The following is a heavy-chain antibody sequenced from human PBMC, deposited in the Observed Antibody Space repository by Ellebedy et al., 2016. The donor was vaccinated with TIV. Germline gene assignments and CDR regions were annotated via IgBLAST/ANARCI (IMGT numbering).Heavy chain of an antibody. CDR1: GFTFNSYW. CDR3: ATDGSYGDYLFPAHAFEI. Sequence: GGSLRLSCAASGFTFNSYWMSWVRQAPGKGLEWVANLRQDENEKFYLDSVKGRFTISRDNANNSLYLQMNSLSAEDTAVYYCATDGSYGDYLFPAHAFEIWGQGTKVTVSP. V-gene: IGHV3-7*01. CDR2: LRQDENEK. D-gene: IGHD4-17*01. J-gene: IGHJ3*02.